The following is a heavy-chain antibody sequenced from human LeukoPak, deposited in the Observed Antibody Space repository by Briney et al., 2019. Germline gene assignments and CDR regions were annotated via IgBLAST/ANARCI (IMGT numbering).Heavy chain of an antibody. CDR3: ARDHLARPGFAFDI. Sequence: GGSLRLSCAASGFTVSSNYMSWVRQAPGKGLEWVSVIYSGGSTYYADSVKGRFTISRDNSKNTLYLQMNSLRAEDTAVYYCARDHLARPGFAFDIWGQGTMVTVSS. V-gene: IGHV3-66*02. CDR2: IYSGGST. J-gene: IGHJ3*02. CDR1: GFTVSSNY.